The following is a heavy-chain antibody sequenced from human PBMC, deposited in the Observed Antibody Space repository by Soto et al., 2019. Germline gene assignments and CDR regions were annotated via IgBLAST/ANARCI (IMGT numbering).Heavy chain of an antibody. Sequence: QVQLVESGGGVVQPGRSLRLSCAASGFTFSSYAMHWVRQAPGKGLEWVAVISYDGSNKYYADSVKGRFTISRDNSKNTLYLQMNSLRAEDTAVYYCARDRNDYGDYGYFQHWGQGTLVTVSS. CDR2: ISYDGSNK. V-gene: IGHV3-30-3*01. J-gene: IGHJ1*01. D-gene: IGHD4-17*01. CDR3: ARDRNDYGDYGYFQH. CDR1: GFTFSSYA.